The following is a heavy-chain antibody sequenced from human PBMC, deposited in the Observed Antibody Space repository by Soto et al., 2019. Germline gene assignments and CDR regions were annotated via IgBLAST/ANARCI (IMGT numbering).Heavy chain of an antibody. D-gene: IGHD2-15*01. CDR3: ARVYCSGGSCYRGVIWFDP. Sequence: QVQLVESGGGLVKPGGSLRLSCAASGFTFSDYYMSWIRQAPGKGLEWVSYISSSGSTIYYADSVKGRFTISRYNAKNSLYLQMNSPRAEDTAVYYCARVYCSGGSCYRGVIWFDPWCQGTLVTVSS. CDR2: ISSSGSTI. V-gene: IGHV3-11*01. J-gene: IGHJ5*02. CDR1: GFTFSDYY.